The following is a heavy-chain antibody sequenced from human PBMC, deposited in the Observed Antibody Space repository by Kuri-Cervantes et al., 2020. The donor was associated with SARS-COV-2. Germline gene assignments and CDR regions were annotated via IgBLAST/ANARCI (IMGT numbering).Heavy chain of an antibody. CDR1: GFIFSRYS. V-gene: IGHV3-48*01. D-gene: IGHD3-3*01. J-gene: IGHJ4*02. CDR3: ARDWGAIFGVATQFDY. Sequence: GESLKISCAASGFIFSRYSMNWVRQAPGKGLEWVSYISSSSSTIYYADSVKGRFTVSRDNSKNTLYLQMNSLRVEDTALYYCARDWGAIFGVATQFDYWGQGTLVTVSS. CDR2: ISSSSSTI.